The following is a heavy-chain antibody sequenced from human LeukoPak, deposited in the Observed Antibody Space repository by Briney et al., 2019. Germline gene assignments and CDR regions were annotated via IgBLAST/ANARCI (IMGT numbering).Heavy chain of an antibody. CDR2: ISYDGSNK. V-gene: IGHV3-30*04. CDR3: AREEAREGYFDY. CDR1: GFTFSSYA. D-gene: IGHD1-26*01. Sequence: GGSLRLSCAASGFTFSSYAMHWVRQAPGKGLGWVAVISYDGSNKYYADSVKGRFSISRDNSKNTLYLQMNSLRAEDTAVYYCAREEAREGYFDYWGQGTLVTVSS. J-gene: IGHJ4*02.